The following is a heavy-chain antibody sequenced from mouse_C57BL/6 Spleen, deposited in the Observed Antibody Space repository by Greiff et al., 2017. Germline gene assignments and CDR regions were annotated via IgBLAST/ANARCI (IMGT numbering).Heavy chain of an antibody. Sequence: EVQLVESGGGLVQPKGSLKLSCAASGFSFNTYAMNWVRQAPGKGLEWVARIRSKSNNYATYYADSVKDRFTISREDSESMLYLQMNNLKTEDTAMYYCVRHGDYEFDYWGQGTTLTVSS. D-gene: IGHD2-3*01. CDR1: GFSFNTYA. V-gene: IGHV10-1*01. CDR2: IRSKSNNYAT. CDR3: VRHGDYEFDY. J-gene: IGHJ2*01.